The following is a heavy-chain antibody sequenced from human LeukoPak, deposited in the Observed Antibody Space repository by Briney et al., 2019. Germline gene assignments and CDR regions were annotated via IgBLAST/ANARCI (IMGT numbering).Heavy chain of an antibody. CDR3: AKGRSSGWSSSFDY. CDR2: ISGSGGST. Sequence: PGGSLRLSCAASGSTFSSYAMSWVRQAPGKGLEWVSAISGSGGSTYYADSVKGRFTISRDNSKNTLYLQMNSLRAEDTAVYYCAKGRSSGWSSSFDYWGQGTLVTVSS. J-gene: IGHJ4*02. V-gene: IGHV3-23*01. CDR1: GSTFSSYA. D-gene: IGHD6-19*01.